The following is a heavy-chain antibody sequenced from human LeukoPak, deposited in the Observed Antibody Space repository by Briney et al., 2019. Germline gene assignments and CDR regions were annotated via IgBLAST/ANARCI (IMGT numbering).Heavy chain of an antibody. CDR1: GGSFSGYY. D-gene: IGHD1-14*01. CDR2: IYYSGST. Sequence: SETLSLTCAVYGGSFSGYYWSWIRQPPGKGLEWIGYIYYSGSTNYNPSLKSRVTISVDTSKNQFSLKLSSVTAADTAVYYCAREGLGIYFDYWGQGTLVTVSS. V-gene: IGHV4-59*01. J-gene: IGHJ4*02. CDR3: AREGLGIYFDY.